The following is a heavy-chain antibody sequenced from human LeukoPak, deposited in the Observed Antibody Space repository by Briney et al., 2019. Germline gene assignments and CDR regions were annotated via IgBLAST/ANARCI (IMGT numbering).Heavy chain of an antibody. V-gene: IGHV1-69*01. CDR1: GGTFSSYA. CDR2: IIPIFGTA. J-gene: IGHJ3*02. Sequence: SVKVSCKASGGTFSSYAISWVRQAPGQGLEWMGGIIPIFGTANYAQKFQGRVTITADESTSTAYMELSSLRSEDTAVYYCARGNAGSHDAFDIWGQGTMVTVSS. CDR3: ARGNAGSHDAFDI. D-gene: IGHD2-2*01.